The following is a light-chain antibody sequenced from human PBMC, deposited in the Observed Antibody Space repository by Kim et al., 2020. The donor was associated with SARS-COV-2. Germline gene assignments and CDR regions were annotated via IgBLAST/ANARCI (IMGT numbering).Light chain of an antibody. CDR2: QDS. J-gene: IGLJ3*02. CDR1: KLGDKY. V-gene: IGLV3-1*01. CDR3: QAWDSSTAV. Sequence: SYELTQPPSVSVSPGQTASITCSGDKLGDKYACWHQQKPGQSPVLVIYQDSKRPSGIPARFSGSNSGNTATLTISGTQAMDEADYYCQAWDSSTAVFGGG.